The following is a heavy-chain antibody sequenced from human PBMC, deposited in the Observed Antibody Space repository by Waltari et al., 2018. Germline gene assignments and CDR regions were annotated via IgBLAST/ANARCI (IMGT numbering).Heavy chain of an antibody. J-gene: IGHJ6*02. CDR3: VRLEDCSGPGGNCYSGDIFALDV. Sequence: QVHLQQWGAGQLQPSETLSLTCVVNGGTVRGYYWGGVRQAPGKGLEWIGEINHGSSRNSNPSLMSRVEMSIDESKNQFSLKLNFVTAADTGVYYCVRLEDCSGPGGNCYSGDIFALDVWGQGTTVTVSS. CDR2: INHGSSR. CDR1: GGTVRGYY. D-gene: IGHD2-15*01. V-gene: IGHV4-34*01.